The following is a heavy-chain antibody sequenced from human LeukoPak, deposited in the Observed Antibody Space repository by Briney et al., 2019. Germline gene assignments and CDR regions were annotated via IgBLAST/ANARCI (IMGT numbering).Heavy chain of an antibody. D-gene: IGHD3-10*01. CDR1: GVSFTTYY. CDR3: ARDAKYYYGSRTFFFYEH. J-gene: IGHJ4*02. CDR2: IDSSGTT. V-gene: IGHV4-4*07. Sequence: SETQSLTCTVPGVSFTTYYWSWIRQPSGKGLEWIGHIDSSGTTDYNASPKSRVTMSTDTSKNHFSLQLPSVTAADPAIYYCARDAKYYYGSRTFFFYEHWGQGTPLTVSS.